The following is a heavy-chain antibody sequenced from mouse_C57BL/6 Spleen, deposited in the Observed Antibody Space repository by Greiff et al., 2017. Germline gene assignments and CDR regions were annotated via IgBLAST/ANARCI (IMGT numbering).Heavy chain of an antibody. D-gene: IGHD4-1*01. J-gene: IGHJ4*01. CDR1: GYAFSSSW. Sequence: VKLQQSGPELVKPGASVKISCKASGYAFSSSWMNWVKQRPGKGLEWIGRIYPGDGDTNYNGKFKGKATLTADKSSSTAYMQLSSLTSEDSAVYFCALNWDRGMDYWGQGTSVTVSS. CDR2: IYPGDGDT. V-gene: IGHV1-82*01. CDR3: ALNWDRGMDY.